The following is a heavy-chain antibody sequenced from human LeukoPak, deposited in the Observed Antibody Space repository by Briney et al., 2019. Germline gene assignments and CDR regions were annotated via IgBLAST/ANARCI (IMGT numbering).Heavy chain of an antibody. CDR1: GFTFSSYG. CDR3: ARSGYSSGRGYFDY. D-gene: IGHD6-19*01. V-gene: IGHV3-33*01. Sequence: GSLRLSCAASGFTFSSYGMHWVRQAPGKGLEWVAVIWYDGSNRYYADSVKGRFTISRDNSKNTLYLQMNSLRAEDTAVYYCARSGYSSGRGYFDYWGQGTLVTVSS. J-gene: IGHJ4*02. CDR2: IWYDGSNR.